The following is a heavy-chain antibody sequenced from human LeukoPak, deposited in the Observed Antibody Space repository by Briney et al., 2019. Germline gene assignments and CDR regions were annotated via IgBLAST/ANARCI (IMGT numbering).Heavy chain of an antibody. J-gene: IGHJ5*02. CDR3: ARDVVYYYDSSGSLGFDP. V-gene: IGHV1-69*04. D-gene: IGHD3-22*01. CDR1: GGTFSSYA. Sequence: GASVKVSCKASGGTFSSYAISWVRQAPGQGLEWMGRIIPILGIANYAQKFQGRVTITADKSTSTAYMELSSLRSEDTAVYYCARDVVYYYDSSGSLGFDPWGQGTLVTVSS. CDR2: IIPILGIA.